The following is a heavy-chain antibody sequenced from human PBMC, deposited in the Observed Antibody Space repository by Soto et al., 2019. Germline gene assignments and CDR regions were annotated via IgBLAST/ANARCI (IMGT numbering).Heavy chain of an antibody. CDR3: VRDSGAKLSSS. V-gene: IGHV1-69*13. D-gene: IGHD6-13*01. Sequence: ASVKVSCKASGGTFSSYRINWVRQAPGQGLEWVGGIVPIYRTADYAQKFQGRVTVTADESARTSYMGLRSLKSQDTAVYYCVRDSGAKLSSSWGQGTLVNVS. CDR1: GGTFSSYR. CDR2: IVPIYRTA. J-gene: IGHJ4*02.